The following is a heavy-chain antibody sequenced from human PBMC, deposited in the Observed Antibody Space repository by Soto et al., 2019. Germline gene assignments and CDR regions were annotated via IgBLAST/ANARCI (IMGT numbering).Heavy chain of an antibody. CDR3: TTDAPNLWFGESRDFQH. Sequence: PGGSLRLSCAASGFTFSNAWMSWVRQAPGKGLEWVGRIKSKTDGGTTDYAAPVKGRFTISRDDSKNTLYLQMNSLKTEDTAVYYCTTDAPNLWFGESRDFQHWGQGTLVTVSS. J-gene: IGHJ1*01. V-gene: IGHV3-15*01. CDR1: GFTFSNAW. CDR2: IKSKTDGGTT. D-gene: IGHD3-10*01.